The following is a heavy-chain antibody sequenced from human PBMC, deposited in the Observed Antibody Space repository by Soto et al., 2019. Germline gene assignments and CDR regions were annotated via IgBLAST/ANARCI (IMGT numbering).Heavy chain of an antibody. CDR1: GGTFSSHS. CDR2: IITLFGTS. D-gene: IGHD6-13*01. J-gene: IGHJ4*02. V-gene: IGHV1-69*13. CDR3: ARERVSSSWHHYFDY. Sequence: SVKVSCKASGGTFSSHSINWVRQAPGQGLEWMGGIITLFGTSNYAQNFQGRVTITADQSTSTAYMELRSLRSDDTAVYYCARERVSSSWHHYFDYWGREPWSPSPQ.